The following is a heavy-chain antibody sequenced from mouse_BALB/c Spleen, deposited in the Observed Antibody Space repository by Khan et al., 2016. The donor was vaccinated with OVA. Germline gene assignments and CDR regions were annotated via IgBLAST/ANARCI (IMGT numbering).Heavy chain of an antibody. D-gene: IGHD2-14*01. Sequence: QIQLVQSGPELEKPGETVRISCKASGYTFTTAGMQWVQKMPGKGLKWIGWINTHSGVPKYAEDFKGRFAFSLETSASTVYLQITNLKNEDTATYFCARGGAAYYRNDGGAMDYWGQGTSVTVSS. CDR1: GYTFTTAG. V-gene: IGHV9-4*02. CDR2: INTHSGVP. J-gene: IGHJ4*01. CDR3: ARGGAAYYRNDGGAMDY.